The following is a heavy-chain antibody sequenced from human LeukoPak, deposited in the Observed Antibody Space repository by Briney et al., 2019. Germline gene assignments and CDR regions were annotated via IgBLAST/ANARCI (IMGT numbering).Heavy chain of an antibody. CDR3: ARDSLPDEPNRRRSYWYFDL. Sequence: PSEALSLTCTVSGGSISSYYWSWIRQPPGKGLEWIGYIYYSGSTNYNPSLKSRVTISVDTSKNQFSLKLSSVTASDTAVYYCARDSLPDEPNRRRSYWYFDLWGRGTLVTVSS. V-gene: IGHV4-59*01. CDR2: IYYSGST. CDR1: GGSISSYY. J-gene: IGHJ2*01. D-gene: IGHD1-14*01.